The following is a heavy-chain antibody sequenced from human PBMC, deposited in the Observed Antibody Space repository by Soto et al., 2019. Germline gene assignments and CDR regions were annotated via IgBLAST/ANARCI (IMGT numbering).Heavy chain of an antibody. CDR1: GFTFSGSY. J-gene: IGHJ5*02. V-gene: IGHV3-11*03. CDR3: EKKDGRAPGGHLVA. Sequence: PGGSLRLSCAGSGFTFSGSYMSWIRQTPGKGLEWVSYISHDAAYAKNADSVEGRFTVSRDNAKNSLYLQMNTLRAEDTALYYGEKKDGRAPGGHLVAWGQGTLVTVSS. CDR2: ISHDAAYA. D-gene: IGHD3-10*01.